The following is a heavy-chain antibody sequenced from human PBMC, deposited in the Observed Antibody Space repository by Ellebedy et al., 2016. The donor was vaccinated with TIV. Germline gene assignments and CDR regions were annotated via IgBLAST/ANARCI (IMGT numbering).Heavy chain of an antibody. V-gene: IGHV4-38-2*02. D-gene: IGHD2-15*01. J-gene: IGHJ4*02. Sequence: MPGGSLRLSCTVSGYSISSGYFWGWIRQPPGKGLEWIGSIYHSGTTYYNPSLKSRVTISVDTSKNQLPLRLMSVTAADTAVYYCARVVHSYSIDNWGQGTLVTVSS. CDR1: GYSISSGYF. CDR2: IYHSGTT. CDR3: ARVVHSYSIDN.